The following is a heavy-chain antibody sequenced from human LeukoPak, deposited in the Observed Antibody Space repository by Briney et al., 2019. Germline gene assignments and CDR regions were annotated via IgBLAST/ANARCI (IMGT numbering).Heavy chain of an antibody. J-gene: IGHJ5*02. D-gene: IGHD3-10*01. V-gene: IGHV4-39*01. CDR2: IYDSGST. Sequence: PSETLSLTCTVSGGSISSYYWSWIRQPPGKGLEWIGSIYDSGSTYYNPSLKSRVTVSVDTSKNQFSLKLNSVTAADTAVYYCARHYGPWGQGTLVTVSS. CDR3: ARHYGP. CDR1: GGSISSYY.